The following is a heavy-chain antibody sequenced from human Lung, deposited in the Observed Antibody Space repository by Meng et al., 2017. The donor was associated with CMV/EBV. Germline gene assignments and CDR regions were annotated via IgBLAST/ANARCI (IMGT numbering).Heavy chain of an antibody. CDR3: AKTKLRPTSVNNYGLLVFDP. Sequence: AGSLRLXCAVSGFTFRSYGMHWVRQEPGKGLDWGAFISFDGNTKFYADSVKGRFTISRNNSQSTLSLQMHSLRGEDTAVYFCAKTKLRPTSVNNYGLLVFDPWXQGTLVTVSS. D-gene: IGHD3-16*01. V-gene: IGHV3-30*18. CDR2: ISFDGNTK. CDR1: GFTFRSYG. J-gene: IGHJ5*02.